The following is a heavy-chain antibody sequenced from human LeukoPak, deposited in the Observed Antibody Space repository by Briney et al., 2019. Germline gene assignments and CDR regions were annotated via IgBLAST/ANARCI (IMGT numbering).Heavy chain of an antibody. J-gene: IGHJ5*02. CDR1: GFTFSSYA. V-gene: IGHV3-23*01. CDR3: AKDGGYCSSTSCYKWFDP. Sequence: AGGSLRLSCAASGFTFSSYAMSWVRQAPGKGLEWVSAISGSGGSTYYADSVKGRFTISRDNSKNTLYLQMNSLRAEDTAVYYCAKDGGYCSSTSCYKWFDPWGQGTLVTVSS. D-gene: IGHD2-2*02. CDR2: ISGSGGST.